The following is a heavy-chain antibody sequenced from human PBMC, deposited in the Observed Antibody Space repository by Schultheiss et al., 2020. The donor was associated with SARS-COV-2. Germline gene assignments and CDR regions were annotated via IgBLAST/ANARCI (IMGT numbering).Heavy chain of an antibody. V-gene: IGHV3-33*08. CDR1: GFTFSSYG. CDR2: IWYDGSNK. Sequence: GESLKISCAASGFTFSSYGMHWVRQAPGKGLEWVAVIWYDGSNKYYADSVKGRFTISRDNSKNTLYLQMNSLRAEDTVVYYCARPSVVTARSWYFDLWGRGTLVTVSS. D-gene: IGHD2-21*02. J-gene: IGHJ2*01. CDR3: ARPSVVTARSWYFDL.